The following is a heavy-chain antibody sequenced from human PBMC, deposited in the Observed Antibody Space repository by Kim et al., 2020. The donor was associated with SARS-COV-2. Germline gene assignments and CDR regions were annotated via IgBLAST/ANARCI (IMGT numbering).Heavy chain of an antibody. CDR3: AKRTPNYFDY. CDR1: GFTFSSYA. J-gene: IGHJ4*02. Sequence: GGSLRLSCAASGFTFSSYAISWVRQAPGKGLEWVSSITGSGSSTYYADSLKGRFTISRDNSKNTLYLQLSSLRADDTAGDYCAKRTPNYFDYWGQGTLVT. CDR2: ITGSGSST. V-gene: IGHV3-23*01.